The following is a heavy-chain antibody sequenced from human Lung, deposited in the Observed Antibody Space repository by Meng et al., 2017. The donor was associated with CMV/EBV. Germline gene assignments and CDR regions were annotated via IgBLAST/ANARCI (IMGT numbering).Heavy chain of an antibody. D-gene: IGHD1-26*01. Sequence: VEFVEAGGGLVQPGGSMRLSCAVSGFTLRRYWIHWVRQAPGKGLEWVSRIDSDGRDITYADSVRGRFTISRDDAKNTLYLQMNSLRVEDTAVYYCARGVAESLGWEMGYWGQGTLVTVSS. CDR2: IDSDGRDI. J-gene: IGHJ4*02. CDR1: GFTLRRYW. V-gene: IGHV3-74*03. CDR3: ARGVAESLGWEMGY.